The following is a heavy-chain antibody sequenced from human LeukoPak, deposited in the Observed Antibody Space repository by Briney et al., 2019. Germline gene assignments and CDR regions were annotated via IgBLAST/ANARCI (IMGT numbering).Heavy chain of an antibody. CDR1: GGSMSSYY. J-gene: IGHJ6*04. V-gene: IGHV4-59*01. CDR3: AGLKVDDYGDQLYYYGMDV. Sequence: PSETLSLTCTVSGGSMSSYYWSWIRQPPGKGLEWIGYIYNSGSTNYNPSLQSRVTISVDTSKNQFSLKLSSVTAADTAVYYCAGLKVDDYGDQLYYYGMDVWGKGTTVTVSS. D-gene: IGHD4-17*01. CDR2: IYNSGST.